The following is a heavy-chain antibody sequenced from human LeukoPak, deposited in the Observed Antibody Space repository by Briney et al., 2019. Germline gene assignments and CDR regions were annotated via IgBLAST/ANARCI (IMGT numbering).Heavy chain of an antibody. J-gene: IGHJ4*02. D-gene: IGHD4-11*01. CDR1: GGSISSYY. CDR2: IYYSGST. V-gene: IGHV4-59*01. CDR3: AREGVTKYYFDY. Sequence: PSETLSLTCTVSGGSISSYYWSWIRQPPGKGLEWIGYIYYSGSTDYNPSLKSRVTISVDTSKNQFSLKLSSVTAADTAAYYCAREGVTKYYFDYWGQGTLVTVSS.